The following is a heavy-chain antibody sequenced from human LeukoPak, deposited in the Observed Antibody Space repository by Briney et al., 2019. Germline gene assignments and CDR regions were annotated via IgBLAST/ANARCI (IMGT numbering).Heavy chain of an antibody. V-gene: IGHV3-21*01. J-gene: IGHJ6*04. CDR3: ARGIAAAGGMDV. D-gene: IGHD6-13*01. Sequence: GGSLRLSCAASGFTFSSYSMNWVRQAPGKGLEWVSSISSSSSYIYYADSVKGRFTISRDNAKNSLYLQMNSLRAEDTAVYYCARGIAAAGGMDVWGKGTTVTVSS. CDR1: GFTFSSYS. CDR2: ISSSSSYI.